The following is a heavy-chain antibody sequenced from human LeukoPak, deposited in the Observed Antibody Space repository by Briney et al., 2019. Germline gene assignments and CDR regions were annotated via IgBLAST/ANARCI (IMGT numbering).Heavy chain of an antibody. CDR2: IYYSGST. CDR1: GGSISSSSYY. V-gene: IGHV4-39*07. CDR3: ATWELLSEYFQH. J-gene: IGHJ1*01. D-gene: IGHD1-26*01. Sequence: SETLSLTCTVSGGSISSSSYYWGWIRQPPGKGLEWIGSIYYSGSTYYDPSLKSRVTISVDTSKNQFSLKLRSATAAGTAVYYCATWELLSEYFQHWGQAPWSPSPQ.